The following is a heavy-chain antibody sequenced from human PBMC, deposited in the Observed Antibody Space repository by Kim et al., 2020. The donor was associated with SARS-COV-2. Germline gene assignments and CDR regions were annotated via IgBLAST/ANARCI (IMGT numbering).Heavy chain of an antibody. J-gene: IGHJ6*02. CDR1: GFTFSSYW. CDR3: ARDARRIAARPGAPRPRGMDV. Sequence: GGSLRLSCAASGFTFSSYWMSWVRQAPGKGLEWVANIKQDGSEKYYVDSVKGRFTISRDNAKNSLYLQMNSLRAEDTAVYYCARDARRIAARPGAPRPRGMDVWGQGTTVTVSS. D-gene: IGHD6-6*01. V-gene: IGHV3-7*03. CDR2: IKQDGSEK.